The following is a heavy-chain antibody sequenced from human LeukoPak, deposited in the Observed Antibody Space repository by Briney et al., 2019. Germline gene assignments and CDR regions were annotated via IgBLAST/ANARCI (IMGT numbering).Heavy chain of an antibody. Sequence: SETLSLTCTVSGDSITAYYWSWVRQPPGKGLEWIAFIHHTGSINYNLSLKSRVTISMDVSKSQFSLPVNSVTAADTAVYYCAKYGGSPANYLDYWGRGTLVTVSS. V-gene: IGHV4-59*08. D-gene: IGHD4-23*01. CDR3: AKYGGSPANYLDY. CDR1: GDSITAYY. J-gene: IGHJ4*02. CDR2: IHHTGSI.